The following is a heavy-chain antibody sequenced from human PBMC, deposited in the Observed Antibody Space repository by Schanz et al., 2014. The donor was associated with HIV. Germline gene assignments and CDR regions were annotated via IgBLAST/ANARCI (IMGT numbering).Heavy chain of an antibody. CDR2: ISSSTKTI. V-gene: IGHV3-48*01. Sequence: EVQLVESGGGFVKPGGSLRLSCAASGFTFSTYNMNWVRQAPGKGLEWVAHISSSTKTIYYADSVKGRFTISRDNSKNTLFLQMDSLRAEDTAVYFCATELIFSGSYSYYLDMDVWGQGTTVTVSS. CDR3: ATELIFSGSYSYYLDMDV. D-gene: IGHD2-21*01. J-gene: IGHJ6*02. CDR1: GFTFSTYN.